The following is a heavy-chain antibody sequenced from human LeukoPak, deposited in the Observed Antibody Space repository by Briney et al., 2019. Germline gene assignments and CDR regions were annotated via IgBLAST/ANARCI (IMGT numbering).Heavy chain of an antibody. J-gene: IGHJ4*02. CDR1: GDSFSSFY. CDR2: IQYTGTT. D-gene: IGHD6-19*01. CDR3: ATDFMLYSSGWLLFDY. Sequence: SETLSLTCTVSGDSFSSFYWSWIRQPPGKGLEWVGHIQYTGTTEYNPSLKSRVSISVDTSKKQFSLKLSSVTAADTAVYYCATDFMLYSSGWLLFDYWGQGTLVTVSS. V-gene: IGHV4-59*12.